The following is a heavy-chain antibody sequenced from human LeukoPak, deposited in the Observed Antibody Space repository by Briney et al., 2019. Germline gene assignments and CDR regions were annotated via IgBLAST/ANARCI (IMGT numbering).Heavy chain of an antibody. J-gene: IGHJ4*02. CDR2: IKEDGSEK. V-gene: IGHV3-7*01. CDR1: GFTFRDYW. Sequence: GGSLRLSCAASGFTFRDYWMSWVRQAPGKGLEWVANIKEDGSEKHYVDSVKGRFTISRDNAKNSLYLQSLYLQMNSLRAEDTAVYYCARDASTYYDYVWGSLVDYWGQGTLVTVSS. CDR3: ARDASTYYDYVWGSLVDY. D-gene: IGHD3-16*01.